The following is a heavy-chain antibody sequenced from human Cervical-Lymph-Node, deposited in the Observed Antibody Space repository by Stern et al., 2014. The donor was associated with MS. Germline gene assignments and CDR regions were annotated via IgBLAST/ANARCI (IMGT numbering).Heavy chain of an antibody. V-gene: IGHV1-24*01. D-gene: IGHD3-10*01. J-gene: IGHJ4*02. CDR3: AXXXXVK. CDR2: FDPEDGET. Sequence: QVQLVESGAEVKKPGASVTVSCNVAGHPLSELAMHWLRQLPTRGLEWMGQFDPEDGETVYAQQFQGRLSMTEDTSTGTAYMTLTALRSEDTAVYYCAXXXXVKWGPGTLVTVSS. CDR1: GHPLSELA.